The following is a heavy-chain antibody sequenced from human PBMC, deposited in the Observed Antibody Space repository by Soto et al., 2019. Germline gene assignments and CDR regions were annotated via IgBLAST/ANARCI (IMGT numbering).Heavy chain of an antibody. J-gene: IGHJ4*02. CDR2: IYHSGNT. Sequence: QVQLQESGPGLVKPSGTLSLTCAVSGASMSSSTWWSWVRQSTGKGLEWIGEIYHSGNTNYNPSLKSRVTISVDKSKKEFSLKLSSVTAADTAVYYCAIPGPGDFHYWGQGTLVTVSS. V-gene: IGHV4-4*02. CDR1: GASMSSSTW. CDR3: AIPGPGDFHY.